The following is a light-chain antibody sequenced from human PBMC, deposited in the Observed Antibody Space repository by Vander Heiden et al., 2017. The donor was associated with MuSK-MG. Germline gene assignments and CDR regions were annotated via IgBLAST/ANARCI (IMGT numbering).Light chain of an antibody. V-gene: IGKV1-33*01. CDR2: DAS. CDR1: QDINNF. Sequence: DIQMTQSPSSLSASVGDRVTITCQATQDINNFLNWYQHKPGKAPKLLIYDASNLETGVPSRFSGSGFGTDFTFTISSLQPEDSGTYYCQQYHNVPLTFGHGTKVDIE. CDR3: QQYHNVPLT. J-gene: IGKJ3*01.